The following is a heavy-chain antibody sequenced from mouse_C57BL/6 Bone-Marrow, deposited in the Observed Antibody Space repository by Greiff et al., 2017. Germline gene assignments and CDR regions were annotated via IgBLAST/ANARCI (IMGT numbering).Heavy chain of an antibody. V-gene: IGHV14-4*01. CDR2: IDPENGDT. J-gene: IGHJ1*03. CDR1: GFTIKDDY. D-gene: IGHD2-12*01. Sequence: VQLQQSGAELVRPGASVKLSCTASGFTIKDDYMHWVKQRPEQGLEWIGWIDPENGDTEYASKFPGKATITADTASNTAYLQLSSLTSEDAAVSYCTFDDGWYFDVWGTGTTVTVSS. CDR3: TFDDGWYFDV.